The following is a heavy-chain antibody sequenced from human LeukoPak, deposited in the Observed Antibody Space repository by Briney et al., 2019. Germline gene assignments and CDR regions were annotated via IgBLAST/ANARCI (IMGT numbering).Heavy chain of an antibody. D-gene: IGHD3-22*01. CDR2: ISGSGGST. CDR3: AKGYYYDISGYFIADY. V-gene: IGHV3-23*01. J-gene: IGHJ4*02. Sequence: GGSLTLSCAASGFTFSSYAMSWVRQAPGKGLEWVSTISGSGGSTYYADSVKGRFTISRDNSKNTLYLQMNSLRAEDTAVYYCAKGYYYDISGYFIADYWGQGPLVTVSS. CDR1: GFTFSSYA.